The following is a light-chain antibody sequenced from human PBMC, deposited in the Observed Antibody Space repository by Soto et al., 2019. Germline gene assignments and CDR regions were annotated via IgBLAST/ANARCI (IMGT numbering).Light chain of an antibody. J-gene: IGKJ1*01. V-gene: IGKV3-20*01. CDR3: QEYGSPGA. CDR2: GAS. Sequence: CIGEEAKIACWASQSVSNNYLAWYQQKPGQAPRLLIYGASNRATGIPDRFSVSGCRTYFTPITIKLDPEDSAVYYCQEYGSPGAVGPGTKVDIK. CDR1: QSVSNNY.